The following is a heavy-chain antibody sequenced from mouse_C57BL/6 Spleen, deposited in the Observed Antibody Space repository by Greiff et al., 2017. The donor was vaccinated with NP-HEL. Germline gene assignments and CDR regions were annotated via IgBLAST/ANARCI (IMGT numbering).Heavy chain of an antibody. D-gene: IGHD1-1*01. J-gene: IGHJ2*01. CDR2: IYPGSGST. CDR3: ARGETYYGSSPYYFDY. V-gene: IGHV1-55*01. CDR1: GYTFTSYW. Sequence: VQLQQPGAELVKPGASVKMSCKASGYTFTSYWITWVKQRPGQGLEWIGDIYPGSGSTNYNEKFKSKATLTVDTSSSTAYMQLSSLTSEDSAVYYCARGETYYGSSPYYFDYWGQGTTLTVSS.